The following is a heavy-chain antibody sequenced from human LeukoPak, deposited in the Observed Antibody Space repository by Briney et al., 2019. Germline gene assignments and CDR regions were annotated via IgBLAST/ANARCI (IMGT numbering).Heavy chain of an antibody. Sequence: GGSLRLSCAASGFTFSSYWMSWVRQAPGKGLEWVANIKQDGSEKSYVDSVKGRFTISRDNSKSTLYLQMNSLRAEDTAVYYCAIRRYFDWSLYYWGQGTLVTVSS. CDR3: AIRRYFDWSLYY. CDR2: IKQDGSEK. J-gene: IGHJ4*02. D-gene: IGHD3-9*01. CDR1: GFTFSSYW. V-gene: IGHV3-7*05.